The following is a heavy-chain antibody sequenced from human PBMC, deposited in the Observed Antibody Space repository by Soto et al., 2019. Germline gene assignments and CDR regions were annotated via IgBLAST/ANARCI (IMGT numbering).Heavy chain of an antibody. Sequence: WASVKVSCKASGYTFTGYYMHWVRQAPGQGLEWMGWINPNSGGTNYAQKFQGRVTMTRDTSISTAYMELSRLRSDDAAVYYCARARIRYFDWLSPFNYYGMDVWGQGTTVTVSS. CDR1: GYTFTGYY. D-gene: IGHD3-9*01. J-gene: IGHJ6*02. CDR3: ARARIRYFDWLSPFNYYGMDV. CDR2: INPNSGGT. V-gene: IGHV1-2*02.